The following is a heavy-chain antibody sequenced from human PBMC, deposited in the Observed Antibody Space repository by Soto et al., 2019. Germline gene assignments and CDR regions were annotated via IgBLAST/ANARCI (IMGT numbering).Heavy chain of an antibody. CDR3: AKTLPRTGRFDY. V-gene: IGHV4-39*01. CDR2: IYYSGKT. CDR1: GVSITSTPYF. Sequence: QLQLHEAGPGLVKPSETLSLTCSLSGVSITSTPYFWAWIRKTPGKGLEWVGRIYYSGKTHYNPSLKSRATIYVDRSRNQFSLEVTSVPAADTAVYYCAKTLPRTGRFDYGGQGTVVTVSS. J-gene: IGHJ4*02.